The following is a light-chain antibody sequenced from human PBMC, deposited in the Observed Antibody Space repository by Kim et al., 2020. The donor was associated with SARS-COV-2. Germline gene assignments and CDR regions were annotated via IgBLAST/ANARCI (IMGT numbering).Light chain of an antibody. CDR2: SNN. CDR3: AAWDDSLPHWV. V-gene: IGLV1-44*01. J-gene: IGLJ3*02. CDR1: RSNVGSNT. Sequence: GQRGTTSCSGRRSNVGSNTVNWYQQLPGTAPKLLSYSNNQRPSGVPDRFSGSKAGTSASLAISGLQSEDEADYYCAAWDDSLPHWVFGGGTQLTVL.